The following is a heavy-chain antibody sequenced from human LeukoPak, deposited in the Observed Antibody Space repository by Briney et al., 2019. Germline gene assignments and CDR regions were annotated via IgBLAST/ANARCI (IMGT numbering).Heavy chain of an antibody. Sequence: GGSLRLSCAASGSTFSSYSMNWVRQAPGKGLEWVSYISSSSSTIHYADSVKGRFTISRDNSKDTLYLQMNSLRAEDTAVYYCAIDPNWGVDYWGQGVLVTVSS. V-gene: IGHV3-48*01. D-gene: IGHD7-27*01. CDR3: AIDPNWGVDY. J-gene: IGHJ4*02. CDR1: GSTFSSYS. CDR2: ISSSSSTI.